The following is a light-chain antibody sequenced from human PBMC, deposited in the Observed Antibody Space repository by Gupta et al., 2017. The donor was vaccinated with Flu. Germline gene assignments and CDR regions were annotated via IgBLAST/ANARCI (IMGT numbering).Light chain of an antibody. J-gene: IGLJ2*01. CDR2: EGS. CDR3: CSYAGSTTSVV. V-gene: IGLV2-23*01. CDR1: SSDFGSYVL. Sequence: ITISCTGTSSDFGSYVLVSWYQQHPGKAPKLVIYEGSQRSSGISDRFSGSKSGSTASLTISGLQAEDEADYYCCSYAGSTTSVVFGGGTKLTVL.